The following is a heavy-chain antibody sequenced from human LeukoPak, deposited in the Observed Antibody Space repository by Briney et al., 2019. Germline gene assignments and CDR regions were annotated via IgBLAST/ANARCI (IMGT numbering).Heavy chain of an antibody. CDR1: GYTFTGYY. CDR3: ARGAVVVPAVLDY. D-gene: IGHD2-2*01. V-gene: IGHV1-2*02. J-gene: IGHJ4*02. CDR2: INPNSGGT. Sequence: GASVKVSCKASGYTFTGYYMHWVRRAPGQGLEWMGWINPNSGGTNYAQKFQGRVTMTRDTSISTAYMELSRLRSDDTAVYYCARGAVVVPAVLDYWGQGTLVTVSS.